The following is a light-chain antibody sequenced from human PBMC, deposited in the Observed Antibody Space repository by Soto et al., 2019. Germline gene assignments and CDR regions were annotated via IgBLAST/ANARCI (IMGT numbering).Light chain of an antibody. CDR1: QSISRS. J-gene: IGKJ1*01. V-gene: IGKV1-5*03. CDR2: KAS. CDR3: QQYNSYST. Sequence: DIQMTQSPSTLSASVGVRVTITCRASQSISRSLAWYQQKPGKAPKLLIYKASSLESGVPLRFNGSGSGTEFTLTISSLQPDDFATYYCQQYNSYSTFGQGTKGEIK.